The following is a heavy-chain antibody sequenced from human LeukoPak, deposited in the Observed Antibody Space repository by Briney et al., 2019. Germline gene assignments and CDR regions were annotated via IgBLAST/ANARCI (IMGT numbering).Heavy chain of an antibody. V-gene: IGHV3-23*01. D-gene: IGHD6-19*01. J-gene: IGHJ4*02. CDR3: AKVGVAGNHFDY. Sequence: PGGSLRLSCAASGFTFSSYAMSWVRQAPGKGLEWVSAISGSGGSTYYADSVKGRFTISRDNSKSTLYLQMNSLRAEDTAVYYCAKVGVAGNHFDYWGQGTLVTVSS. CDR2: ISGSGGST. CDR1: GFTFSSYA.